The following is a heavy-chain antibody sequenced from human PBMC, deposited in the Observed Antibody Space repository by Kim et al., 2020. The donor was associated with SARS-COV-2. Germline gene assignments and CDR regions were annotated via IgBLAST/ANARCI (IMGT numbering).Heavy chain of an antibody. V-gene: IGHV3-21*01. CDR3: ARVLPIYYYGMDV. CDR2: ISSSSSYI. D-gene: IGHD1-26*01. Sequence: GGSLRLSCAASGFTFSSYSMNWVRQAPGKGLEWVSSISSSSSYIYYADSVKGRFTISRDNAKNSLYLQMNSLRAEDTAVYYCARVLPIYYYGMDVWGQGTTVTVSS. CDR1: GFTFSSYS. J-gene: IGHJ6*02.